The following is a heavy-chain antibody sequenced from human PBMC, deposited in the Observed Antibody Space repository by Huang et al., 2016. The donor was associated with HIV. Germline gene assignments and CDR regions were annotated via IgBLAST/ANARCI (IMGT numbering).Heavy chain of an antibody. J-gene: IGHJ4*02. CDR3: AKGSERSLTGPKYQYYFDY. CDR1: IFTFSTSA. V-gene: IGHV3-23*01. D-gene: IGHD3-3*01. CDR2: ISGSGSST. Sequence: EVQLLESGGGLVQPGGSLRLSCAASIFTFSTSAMSWVRQAPGKGLELVSGISGSGSSTYYADSVKGRFTNSRDNSRNTLYLQMKSLRVEDTAIYYCAKGSERSLTGPKYQYYFDYWGQGTLVTVSS.